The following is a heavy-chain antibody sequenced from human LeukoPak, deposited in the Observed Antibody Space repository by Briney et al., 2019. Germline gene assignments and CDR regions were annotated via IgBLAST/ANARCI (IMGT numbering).Heavy chain of an antibody. CDR2: ISYDGSNK. D-gene: IGHD6-6*01. CDR3: ATFEYSSYQSFDY. CDR1: GFTFSSFA. Sequence: PGGSLRLSCAASGFTFSSFAMHWVRQAPGKGLEWVAVISYDGSNKYFADSVKGRFTISRDNSKNTLYLQMNSLRAEDTAVYYCATFEYSSYQSFDYWGQGTLVTVSS. V-gene: IGHV3-30-3*01. J-gene: IGHJ4*02.